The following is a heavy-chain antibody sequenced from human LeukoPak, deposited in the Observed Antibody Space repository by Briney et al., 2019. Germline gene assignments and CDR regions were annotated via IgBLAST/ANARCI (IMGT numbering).Heavy chain of an antibody. J-gene: IGHJ4*02. D-gene: IGHD6-13*01. CDR3: ARDSHASSWYQDF. CDR1: GFTLSGYW. CDR2: IKQDGSER. Sequence: GGSLRLSCTASGFTLSGYWMSWVRQAPGKGLEWVANIKQDGSERNYVDSVKGRFTIPRDNAKNSLYLQMNSLRAEDTAVYYCARDSHASSWYQDFWGQGTLVIVSS. V-gene: IGHV3-7*03.